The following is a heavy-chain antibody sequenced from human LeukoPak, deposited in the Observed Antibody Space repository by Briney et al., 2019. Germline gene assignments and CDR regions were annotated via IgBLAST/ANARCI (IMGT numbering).Heavy chain of an antibody. J-gene: IGHJ4*02. CDR1: GFTFSGYG. CDR2: IKQDGSKK. V-gene: IGHV3-7*03. D-gene: IGHD2-15*01. CDR3: ARGGEDIVVVVADTADY. Sequence: GGSLRLSCAASGFTFSGYGMSWVRQAPGKGLEWVANIKQDGSKKYYVDSVKGRFTISRDNAKNSLYLQMNSLRAEDTAVYYCARGGEDIVVVVADTADYWGQGTLVTVSS.